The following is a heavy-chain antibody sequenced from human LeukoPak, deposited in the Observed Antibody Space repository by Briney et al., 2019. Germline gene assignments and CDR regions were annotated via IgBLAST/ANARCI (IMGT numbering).Heavy chain of an antibody. CDR2: ISSSGSTM. CDR1: GFTFTGYA. J-gene: IGHJ4*02. D-gene: IGHD2-2*01. Sequence: PGGSLRLSCAASGFTFTGYAMNWVRQAPGKGLEWVSYISSSGSTMYYADSVKGRFTISRDNAKNSLYLQMNSLRAEDTAFYYCARGYCSSTSCYIDSWGQGTLVTVSS. CDR3: ARGYCSSTSCYIDS. V-gene: IGHV3-48*03.